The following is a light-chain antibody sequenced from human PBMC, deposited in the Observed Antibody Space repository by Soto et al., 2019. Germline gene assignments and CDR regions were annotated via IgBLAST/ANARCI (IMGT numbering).Light chain of an antibody. Sequence: QSALTQPASVSGSPGQSITISCTGTSSDVGAYNYDSWYQQYPGEAPKVIIYDVSHRPAGVSNLFSGSKSGNTASLTISGLQTQDEADYYCSSYTSATTDIFGTGTKLTVL. CDR1: SSDVGAYNY. J-gene: IGLJ1*01. CDR3: SSYTSATTDI. CDR2: DVS. V-gene: IGLV2-14*01.